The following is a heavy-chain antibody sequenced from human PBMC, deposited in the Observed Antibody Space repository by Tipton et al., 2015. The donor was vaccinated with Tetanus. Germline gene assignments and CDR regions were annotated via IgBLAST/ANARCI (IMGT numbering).Heavy chain of an antibody. V-gene: IGHV4-34*01. CDR3: ARAYDFWSGHLDF. CDR1: GGSLSRYY. CDR2: ISQSGST. J-gene: IGHJ4*02. Sequence: TLSLTCAVHGGSLSRYYWSWIRQSPGKGLEWIGEISQSGSTKYNPSLKSRVTISVDTSKNQFSLKLSSVTAADTAIYYCARAYDFWSGHLDFWGQGTLVTVSS. D-gene: IGHD3-3*01.